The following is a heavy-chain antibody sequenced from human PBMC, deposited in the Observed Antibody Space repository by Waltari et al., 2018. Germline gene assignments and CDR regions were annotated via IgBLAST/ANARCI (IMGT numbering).Heavy chain of an antibody. Sequence: QLQLQESGPGLVKPSETLSLTCTVSGGSISSSSYYWGWIRQPPGKGLEWIGSIYYSGRTYYNPSLKSRVTISVDTSKNQFSLKLSSVTAADTAVYYCARLSIGGVADYWGQGTLVTVSS. CDR1: GGSISSSSYY. CDR3: ARLSIGGVADY. J-gene: IGHJ4*02. V-gene: IGHV4-39*01. CDR2: IYYSGRT.